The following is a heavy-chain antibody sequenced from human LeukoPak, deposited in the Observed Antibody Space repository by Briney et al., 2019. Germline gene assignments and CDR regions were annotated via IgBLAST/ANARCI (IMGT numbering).Heavy chain of an antibody. D-gene: IGHD2-2*01. CDR1: GFTFSSYG. J-gene: IGHJ4*02. Sequence: GGSLRLSCAASGFTFSSYGMHWVRQAPGKGLERVAVISYDGSNKYYADSVKGRFTISRDNSKNTLYLQMNSLRAEDTAVYYCATGGTSCPFDYWGQGTLVTVSS. CDR2: ISYDGSNK. CDR3: ATGGTSCPFDY. V-gene: IGHV3-30*03.